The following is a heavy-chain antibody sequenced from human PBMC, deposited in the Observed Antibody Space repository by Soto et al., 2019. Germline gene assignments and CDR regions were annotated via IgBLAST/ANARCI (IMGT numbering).Heavy chain of an antibody. CDR1: GGSVSSGPYY. CDR3: VRDLNGSGDY. V-gene: IGHV4-61*01. CDR2: IYNSRST. Sequence: PSETLSLTCTVSGGSVSSGPYYWSWIRQSPGRGLEWIGYIYNSRSTNYNPSLGSRGTISLDTSKNQLSLSLRSVTAADTAIYFCVRDLNGSGDYWGQGTLVTVSS. D-gene: IGHD3-10*01. J-gene: IGHJ4*02.